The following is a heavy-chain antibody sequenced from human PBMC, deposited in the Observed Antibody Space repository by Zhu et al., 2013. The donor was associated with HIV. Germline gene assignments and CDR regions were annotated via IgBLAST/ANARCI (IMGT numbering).Heavy chain of an antibody. D-gene: IGHD4-17*01. CDR2: VYHGGTT. V-gene: IGHV4-38-2*01. Sequence: QVQLQESGPGLVKPSETLSLTCAVSVYSISSGYYWVWIRQPPGKGLEWIGSVYHGGTTYYNPSLKSRVTISVDTSKNQFSLKLTSVTAADTAIYYCARGGDYGSPDYWGQGNPGHRLL. CDR1: VYSISSGYY. J-gene: IGHJ4*02. CDR3: ARGGDYGSPDY.